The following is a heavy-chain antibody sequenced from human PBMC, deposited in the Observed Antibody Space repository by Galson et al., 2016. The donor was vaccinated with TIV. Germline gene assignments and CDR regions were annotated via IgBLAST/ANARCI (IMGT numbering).Heavy chain of an antibody. CDR2: ISYDGSIE. D-gene: IGHD3-3*01. J-gene: IGHJ4*02. Sequence: SLRLSCAASGFTFSSYVMHWVRQAPGKGLEWVAVISYDGSIENYADSLKGRFTIFRDNSKNTLYLQMHSLRAEDTAVYYCARDGSKVLRFLEWLFHLDYWGQGTLVTVSS. CDR1: GFTFSSYV. V-gene: IGHV3-30*04. CDR3: ARDGSKVLRFLEWLFHLDY.